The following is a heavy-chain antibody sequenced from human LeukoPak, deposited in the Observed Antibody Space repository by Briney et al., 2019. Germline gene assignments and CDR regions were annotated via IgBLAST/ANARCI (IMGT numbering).Heavy chain of an antibody. J-gene: IGHJ6*03. D-gene: IGHD6-19*01. CDR3: ARPPPAASAAGAADYYYYMDV. Sequence: GGSLRLSCAASGFTFSSYAMSWVRQAPGKGLEWVSAISGSGGSTYYADSVKGRFTIPRDNSKNTLYLQMNSLRAEDTAVYYCARPPPAASAAGAADYYYYMDVWGKGTTVTVSS. CDR1: GFTFSSYA. CDR2: ISGSGGST. V-gene: IGHV3-23*01.